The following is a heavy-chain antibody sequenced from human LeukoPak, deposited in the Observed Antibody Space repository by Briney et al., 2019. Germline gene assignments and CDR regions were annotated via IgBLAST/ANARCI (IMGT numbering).Heavy chain of an antibody. CDR1: GGTFSSYA. D-gene: IGHD6-13*01. Sequence: SVKVSCKASGGTFSSYAISWVRQAPGQGLEWMGGIIPIFGTADYAQKFQGRVTITTDESTSTAYMELSSLRSEDTAVYYCASGPGIAAAGLQWFDPWGQGTLVTVSS. CDR2: IIPIFGTA. V-gene: IGHV1-69*05. J-gene: IGHJ5*02. CDR3: ASGPGIAAAGLQWFDP.